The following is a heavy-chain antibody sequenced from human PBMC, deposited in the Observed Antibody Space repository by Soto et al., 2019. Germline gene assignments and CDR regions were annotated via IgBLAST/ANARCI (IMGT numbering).Heavy chain of an antibody. Sequence: QVQLVQSGAEVKKPGSSVKVSCKASGGTFSSYAISWVRQAPGQGLEWMGGIIPMFGTANYAQKFQGRVTITAEKSTNTSYMERSGLRSEDTAVYYCARRCVAADIVDVWGQGTLVTVSS. D-gene: IGHD2-15*01. CDR1: GGTFSSYA. CDR3: ARRCVAADIVDV. V-gene: IGHV1-69*06. CDR2: IIPMFGTA. J-gene: IGHJ4*02.